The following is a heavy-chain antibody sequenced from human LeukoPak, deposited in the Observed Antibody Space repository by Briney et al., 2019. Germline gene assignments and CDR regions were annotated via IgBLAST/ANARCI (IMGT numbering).Heavy chain of an antibody. CDR1: GFTFSSYS. CDR3: AKDRRDGGYPYYFDY. J-gene: IGHJ4*02. V-gene: IGHV3-21*01. CDR2: ISSSSSYI. Sequence: GGSLRLSCAASGFTFSSYSMNWVRQAPGKGLEWVSSISSSSSYIYYADSVKGRFTISRDNAKNSLYLQMNSLRAEDTAVYYCAKDRRDGGYPYYFDYWGQGTLVTVSS. D-gene: IGHD5-12*01.